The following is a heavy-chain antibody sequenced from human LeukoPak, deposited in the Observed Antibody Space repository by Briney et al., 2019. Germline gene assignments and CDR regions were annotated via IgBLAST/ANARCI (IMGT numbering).Heavy chain of an antibody. Sequence: GGSLRLSCAASGFTFSSYWMSWVRQAPGKGLEWVANIKQDGSEKYYVDSVKGRVTISRDNAKNSLYLQMNSLRAEDTAVYYCARGTYYYDSSGYLPRIWGQGTLVTVSS. CDR1: GFTFSSYW. CDR3: ARGTYYYDSSGYLPRI. CDR2: IKQDGSEK. V-gene: IGHV3-7*01. J-gene: IGHJ4*02. D-gene: IGHD3-22*01.